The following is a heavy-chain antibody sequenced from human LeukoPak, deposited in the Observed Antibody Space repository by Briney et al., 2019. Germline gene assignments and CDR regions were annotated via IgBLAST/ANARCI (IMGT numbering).Heavy chain of an antibody. CDR1: GFSFITYG. J-gene: IGHJ4*02. D-gene: IGHD3-22*01. CDR3: VKPNYYDSSGYY. Sequence: GGSLRLFCAASGFSFITYGMSWVRQAAGKGLEWVSDITATVATTYYADSVRGRFTISRDNSKNTLYLEMNNLRADDTAVYYCVKPNYYDSSGYYWGQGTLVSVSS. CDR2: ITATVATT. V-gene: IGHV3-23*01.